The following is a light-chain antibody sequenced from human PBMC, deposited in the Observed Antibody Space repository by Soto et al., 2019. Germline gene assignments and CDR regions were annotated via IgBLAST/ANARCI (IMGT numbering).Light chain of an antibody. J-gene: IGLJ7*01. Sequence: QAVVTQSPSASASLGASVKLTCTLSSGRSNYAIAWHQQQPEKGPRYLMKVNSGGSHIKGDGIPDRFSGSSSGAERYLFISSLQSEDEADYYCQTWGTGSAIVVFGGGTQLTVL. CDR1: SGRSNYA. CDR3: QTWGTGSAIVV. V-gene: IGLV4-69*01. CDR2: VNSGGSH.